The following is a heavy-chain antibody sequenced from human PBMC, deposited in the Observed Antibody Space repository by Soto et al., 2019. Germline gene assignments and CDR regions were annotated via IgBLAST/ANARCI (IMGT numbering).Heavy chain of an antibody. CDR3: TKPKYRGVVVNV. D-gene: IGHD3-10*01. Sequence: SQTLSLTCAISGDSVSSNSAAWNWIRQSPSRGLEWLGRTYYRSKWYNDYAVSVKSRITINPDTSKNQFSLQMNSLRAEDTAVYYCTKPKYRGVVVNVWGQGTTVTVSS. CDR1: GDSVSSNSAA. V-gene: IGHV6-1*01. CDR2: TYYRSKWYN. J-gene: IGHJ6*02.